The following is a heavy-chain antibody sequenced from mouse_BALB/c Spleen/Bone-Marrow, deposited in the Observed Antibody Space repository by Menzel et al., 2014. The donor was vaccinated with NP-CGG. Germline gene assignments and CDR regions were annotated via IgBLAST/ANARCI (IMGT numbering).Heavy chain of an antibody. Sequence: VQLQQSGAELVKPGASVKLSCTASGFNIKDTHMHWVKQRPEQGLEWIGRIDPANGNTKYDPKFQGKATITADTSSNTAYLQLSSLTSEDTAVYYCALLLRYYAMDYWGQGTSVTVSS. CDR3: ALLLRYYAMDY. V-gene: IGHV14-3*02. D-gene: IGHD1-1*01. J-gene: IGHJ4*01. CDR2: IDPANGNT. CDR1: GFNIKDTH.